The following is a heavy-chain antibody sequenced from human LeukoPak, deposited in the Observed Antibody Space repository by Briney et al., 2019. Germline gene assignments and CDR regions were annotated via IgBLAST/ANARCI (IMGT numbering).Heavy chain of an antibody. CDR3: AKLPAYDYVWIEPHY. V-gene: IGHV3-30*02. Sequence: GGSLRLSCAASGFTFSSYSMNWVRQAPGKGLEWVAFIRYDGSNKYYADSVKGRFTISRDNSKNTLYPQMNSLRAEDTAVYYCAKLPAYDYVWIEPHYWGQGTLVTVSS. D-gene: IGHD3-16*01. J-gene: IGHJ4*02. CDR1: GFTFSSYS. CDR2: IRYDGSNK.